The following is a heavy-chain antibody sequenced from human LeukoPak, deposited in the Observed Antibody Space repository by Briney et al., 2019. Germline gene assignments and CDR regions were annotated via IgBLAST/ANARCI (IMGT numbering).Heavy chain of an antibody. CDR1: GFTFSNYG. J-gene: IGHJ4*02. CDR2: IWYDGSNE. D-gene: IGHD3-22*01. CDR3: ARVHYYDGSGYSAVFDY. Sequence: QPGRSLRLSCAASGFTFSNYGMHWVRQAPGKGLEWEAVIWYDGSNEHYVDSVKGRFTISRDNSKNTLSLQMNSLRAEDTAVYYCARVHYYDGSGYSAVFDYWGQGSLVTVSS. V-gene: IGHV3-33*01.